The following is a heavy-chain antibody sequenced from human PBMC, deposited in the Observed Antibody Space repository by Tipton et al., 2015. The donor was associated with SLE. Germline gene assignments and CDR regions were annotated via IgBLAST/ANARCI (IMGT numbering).Heavy chain of an antibody. Sequence: LRLSCTVSGGSISSYYWSWIRQPPGKGLEWIGYIYYSGSTNYNPSLKSRVTISVDTSKNQFSLKLSSVTAADTAVYYCARGYSSSWYAFDIWGQGTMVTVSS. CDR3: ARGYSSSWYAFDI. CDR2: IYYSGST. D-gene: IGHD6-13*01. CDR1: GGSISSYY. V-gene: IGHV4-59*01. J-gene: IGHJ3*02.